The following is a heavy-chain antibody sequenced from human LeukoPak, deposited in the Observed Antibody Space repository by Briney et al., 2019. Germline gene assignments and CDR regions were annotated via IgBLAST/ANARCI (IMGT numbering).Heavy chain of an antibody. CDR3: ARALYSSSDFDY. V-gene: IGHV4-34*01. J-gene: IGHJ4*02. Sequence: PSETLSLTCAVYGGSFSGYYWSWIRQPPGKGLEWIGEINHSGSTNYNPSLKGRVTISVDTSKNQFSLKLSSVTAADTAVYYCARALYSSSDFDYWGQGTLVTVSS. CDR2: INHSGST. CDR1: GGSFSGYY. D-gene: IGHD6-6*01.